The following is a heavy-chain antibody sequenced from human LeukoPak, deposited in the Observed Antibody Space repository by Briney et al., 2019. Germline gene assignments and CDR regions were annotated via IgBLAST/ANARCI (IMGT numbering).Heavy chain of an antibody. CDR3: ARRYSSGCDY. D-gene: IGHD6-19*01. J-gene: IGHJ4*02. Sequence: GESLKISCKGSGYSFTSYSSAWFRQMPGKGLEWMGIIYHGDSDTRYSPSFQGQVTISADKSISTAYLQWSSLKASDTAMYYCARRYSSGCDYWGQGTLVTVSS. CDR1: GYSFTSYS. CDR2: IYHGDSDT. V-gene: IGHV5-51*01.